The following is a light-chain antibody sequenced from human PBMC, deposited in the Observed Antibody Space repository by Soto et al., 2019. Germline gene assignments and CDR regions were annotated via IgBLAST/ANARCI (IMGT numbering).Light chain of an antibody. CDR3: QQRANWPIT. CDR1: QSLSTY. CDR2: DAS. Sequence: DIVLTQSPDTLSLSPGERATLSCRASQSLSTYLAWYQQKPGQAPRLLIYDASERATGIPARFSGGGSETDFTLTISSLEPEDFGVYYCQQRANWPITFGQGTRLEIK. J-gene: IGKJ5*01. V-gene: IGKV3-11*01.